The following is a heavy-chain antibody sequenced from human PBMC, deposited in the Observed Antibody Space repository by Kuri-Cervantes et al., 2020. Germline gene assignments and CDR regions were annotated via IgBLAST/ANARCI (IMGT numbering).Heavy chain of an antibody. V-gene: IGHV3-30*18. J-gene: IGHJ6*02. D-gene: IGHD3-16*01. CDR2: ISCDGSNK. CDR1: GFTFSSYG. CDR3: AKGFGKTGHYYYGMDV. Sequence: GESLKISCAASGFTFSSYGMHWVRQAPGKGLEWVAVISCDGSNKYYADSVKGRFTISRDNSKNTLYLQMNSLRAEDTAVYYCAKGFGKTGHYYYGMDVWGQGTTVTVSS.